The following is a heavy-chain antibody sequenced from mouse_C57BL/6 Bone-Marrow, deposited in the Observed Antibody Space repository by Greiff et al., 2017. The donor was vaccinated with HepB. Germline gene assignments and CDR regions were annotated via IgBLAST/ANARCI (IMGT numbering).Heavy chain of an antibody. CDR2: SRNKANDYTT. CDR1: GFTFSDFY. J-gene: IGHJ4*01. D-gene: IGHD3-2*02. CDR3: ARDAPDSSGYLGYYYAMDY. V-gene: IGHV7-1*01. Sequence: EVQLVESGGGLVQSGRSLRLSCATSGFTFSDFYMEWVRQAPGKGLEWIAASRNKANDYTTEYSASVKGRFIVSRDTSQSILYLQMNALRAEDTAIYYCARDAPDSSGYLGYYYAMDYWGQGTSVTVSS.